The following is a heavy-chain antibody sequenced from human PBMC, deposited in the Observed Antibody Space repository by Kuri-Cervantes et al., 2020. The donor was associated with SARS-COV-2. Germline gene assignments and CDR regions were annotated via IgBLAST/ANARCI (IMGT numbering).Heavy chain of an antibody. CDR1: GFNFSRTD. Sequence: GGSLRLSCAASGFNFSRTDMHWVRQAPGKGLEWVAVVSDDGTKKFYRDSVKGRFTISRDNSKNTVYLQMNSLRTEDTAIYYCAKDYLGSSNTFDMWGQGTRVTVSS. J-gene: IGHJ3*02. D-gene: IGHD3-10*01. V-gene: IGHV3-30*18. CDR2: VSDDGTKK. CDR3: AKDYLGSSNTFDM.